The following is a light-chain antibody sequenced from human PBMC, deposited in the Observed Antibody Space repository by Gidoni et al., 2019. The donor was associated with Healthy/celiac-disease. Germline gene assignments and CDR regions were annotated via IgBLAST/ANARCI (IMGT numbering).Light chain of an antibody. CDR3: QQYDNLPPNT. CDR2: DAS. CDR1: QDISNY. J-gene: IGKJ5*01. Sequence: DIQMTQSPSSLSASVGDRVTITCQASQDISNYLNWYQQKPGKAPKLLIYDASNLETGVPSRFSGSGYGTDCTFTIRSLQPEDIATYYCQQYDNLPPNTFGQGTRLEIK. V-gene: IGKV1-33*01.